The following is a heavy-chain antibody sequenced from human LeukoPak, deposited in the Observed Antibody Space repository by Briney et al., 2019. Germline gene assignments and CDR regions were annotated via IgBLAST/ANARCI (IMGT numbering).Heavy chain of an antibody. D-gene: IGHD1-26*01. CDR3: ARKFLMRAHFDY. J-gene: IGHJ4*02. CDR2: INHSGST. V-gene: IGHV4-34*01. Sequence: PSETLSLTCAVYGGSFSGYYWSWIRQPPGKGLEWIGEINHSGSTNYNPSLKSRVTISVDTSKNQFSLKLSSVTAADTAVYYCARKFLMRAHFDYWGQGTLVTVSS. CDR1: GGSFSGYY.